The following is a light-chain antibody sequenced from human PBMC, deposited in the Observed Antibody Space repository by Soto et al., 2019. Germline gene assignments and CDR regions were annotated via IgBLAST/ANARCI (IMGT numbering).Light chain of an antibody. CDR2: GAS. V-gene: IGKV3-20*01. CDR3: QQYGSSGT. CDR1: QSVSSN. Sequence: IVIAQSPSTLSVFPGERATLSCRASQSVSSNLAWYQQKPGQAPRLLIYGASTRATGIPDRFSGSGSGTDFTLTISRLEPEDFAVYYCQQYGSSGTFGQGTKVDIK. J-gene: IGKJ1*01.